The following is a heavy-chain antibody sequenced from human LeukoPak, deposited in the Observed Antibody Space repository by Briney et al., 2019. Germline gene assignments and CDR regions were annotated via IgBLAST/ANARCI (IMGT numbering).Heavy chain of an antibody. CDR2: IDPSDSYT. Sequence: GESLQISCKGSGYSFTSYWISWVRQMPGKGLEWMGRIDPSDSYTNYSPSFQGHVTISADKSISTAYLQWSSLKASDTAMYYCARRGPYYDSSGYYFTAHDYWGQGTLVTVSS. V-gene: IGHV5-10-1*01. J-gene: IGHJ4*02. CDR3: ARRGPYYDSSGYYFTAHDY. CDR1: GYSFTSYW. D-gene: IGHD3-22*01.